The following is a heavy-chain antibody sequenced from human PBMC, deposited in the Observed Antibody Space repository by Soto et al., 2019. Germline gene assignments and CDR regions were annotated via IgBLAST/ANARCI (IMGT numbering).Heavy chain of an antibody. D-gene: IGHD3-22*01. J-gene: IGHJ4*02. CDR1: GFTFSDYG. CDR2: ISYDGRNK. V-gene: IGHV3-30*18. CDR3: AEPSDTSGYYPQG. Sequence: QVQLVESGGGVVQPGRSLRLSCAASGFTFSDYGMHWVRQAPGKGLEWVAVISYDGRNKNHADSVKGRFTISRDNSKNALYLQMSSRRGEDTVVYYCAEPSDTSGYYPQGWGQGTVVTVSS.